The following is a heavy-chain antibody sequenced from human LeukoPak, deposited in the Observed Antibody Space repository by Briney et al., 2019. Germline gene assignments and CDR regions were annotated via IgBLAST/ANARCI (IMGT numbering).Heavy chain of an antibody. CDR3: ARSRSSGVVVPAAIGYYYGMDV. V-gene: IGHV6-1*01. CDR2: TYYRSKWYN. D-gene: IGHD2-2*01. J-gene: IGHJ6*02. Sequence: SQTLSLTCAISGDSVSSNSAAWNWIRQSPSRGLEWQVRTYYRSKWYNDYAVSVKSRITINPDTSKNQFSLQLNSVTPEDTAVYYCARSRSSGVVVPAAIGYYYGMDVWGQGTTVTVSS. CDR1: GDSVSSNSAA.